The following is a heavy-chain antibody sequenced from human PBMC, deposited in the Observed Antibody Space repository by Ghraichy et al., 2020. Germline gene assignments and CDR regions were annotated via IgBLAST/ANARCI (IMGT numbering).Heavy chain of an antibody. CDR2: ISSDSSTI. V-gene: IGHV3-48*04. D-gene: IGHD1-26*01. CDR3: ATVRSRY. CDR1: GFTFSSFS. J-gene: IGHJ4*02. Sequence: GGSLRLSCAASGFTFSSFSMNWVRQAPGKGLEWVSYISSDSSTIYYADSVKGRLTISRDNAKNSLYLQMTSLRAEDTAVYYCATVRSRYWGQGTLVTVSS.